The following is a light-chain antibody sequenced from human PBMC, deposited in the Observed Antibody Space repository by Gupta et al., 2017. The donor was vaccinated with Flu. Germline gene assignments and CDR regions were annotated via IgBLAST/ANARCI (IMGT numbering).Light chain of an antibody. CDR1: SSNIGGNA. V-gene: IGLV1-44*01. CDR2: SSH. CDR3: ATWDDSLKGWV. Sequence: QSVVTQPPSASGTPGQRVTISCSGSSSNIGGNAVSWYQQFPGTAPKLLIHSSHERTSGVPDRFSGSKSGTSASLAISGLQSEDEAEYYCATWDDSLKGWVFGGGTRLTVL. J-gene: IGLJ3*02.